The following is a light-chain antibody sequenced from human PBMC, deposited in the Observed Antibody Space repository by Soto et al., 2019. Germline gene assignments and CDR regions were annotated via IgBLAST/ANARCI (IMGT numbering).Light chain of an antibody. CDR3: QQYNNWPPLYT. CDR2: GAS. J-gene: IGKJ2*01. CDR1: QSVSSN. V-gene: IGKV3-15*01. Sequence: EIVMTQSPATLSVSPGDRATLSCRASQSVSSNLAWYQQKPGQDPRLLIYGASTRATGIPARFSGSGSGTEFTLTIRSLQSEDFAVYYCQQYNNWPPLYTFGQGTKLEIK.